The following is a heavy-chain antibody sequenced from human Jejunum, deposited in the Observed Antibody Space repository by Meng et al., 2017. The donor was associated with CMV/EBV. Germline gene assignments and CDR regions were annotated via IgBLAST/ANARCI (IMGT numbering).Heavy chain of an antibody. J-gene: IGHJ4*02. D-gene: IGHD1-26*01. Sequence: TGTSYMVHWVQQAPGQGLEWMEWISPSSSSTNYARDFQGRVTVTRDTSMRAVPMQLSGLKSDDSAVYFCASTGDSTTATQALDYWGQGTLVTVSS. CDR1: TGTSYM. V-gene: IGHV1-2*02. CDR3: ASTGDSTTATQALDY. CDR2: ISPSSSST.